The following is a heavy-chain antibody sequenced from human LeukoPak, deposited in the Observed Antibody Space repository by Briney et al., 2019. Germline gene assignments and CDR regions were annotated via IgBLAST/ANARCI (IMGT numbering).Heavy chain of an antibody. V-gene: IGHV4-30-4*08. D-gene: IGHD3-3*01. CDR2: IYYSGST. J-gene: IGHJ4*02. Sequence: SQTLSLTCTVSGGSLSGGDSYCGWIRPPPGKGLGWVGYIYYSGSTYYNPSLKSRVTISVDTSKNQFSLKLSSVTAADTAVYYCARESDFWSGSHDYWGQGTLVTVSS. CDR1: GGSLSGGDSY. CDR3: ARESDFWSGSHDY.